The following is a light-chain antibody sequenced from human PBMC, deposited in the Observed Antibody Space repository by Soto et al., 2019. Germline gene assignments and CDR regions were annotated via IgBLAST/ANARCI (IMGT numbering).Light chain of an antibody. CDR3: YSYAGEDLYV. CDR2: EVT. Sequence: QSALTQPASVTASPGQSITIPCTGTSSDVGSYNLVSWFQQHPGKVPKLLIYEVTKRPSGLSDRFSGSKSGTTASLTISGLQAEDEAHYYCYSYAGEDLYVFGTGTKVTVL. CDR1: SSDVGSYNL. J-gene: IGLJ1*01. V-gene: IGLV2-23*02.